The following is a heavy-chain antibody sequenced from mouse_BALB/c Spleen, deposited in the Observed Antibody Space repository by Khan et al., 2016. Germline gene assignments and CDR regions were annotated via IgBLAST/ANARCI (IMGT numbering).Heavy chain of an antibody. V-gene: IGHV1-9*01. Sequence: QVQLQQSGAELMKPGASVKISCKASGYTFSRYWIEWIKERPGHGLEWIGEILPGTDSTNYNDKFKGKAAFTAESSSSTAYIQLNSLTSEDSAVYDCARGASWGQGTLVTVSA. CDR3: ARGAS. CDR1: GYTFSRYW. CDR2: ILPGTDST. J-gene: IGHJ3*01.